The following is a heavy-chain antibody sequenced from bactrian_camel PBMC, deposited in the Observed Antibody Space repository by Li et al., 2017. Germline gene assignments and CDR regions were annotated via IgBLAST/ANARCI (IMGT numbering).Heavy chain of an antibody. CDR1: GYTFNTYS. CDR3: AEGRCSRGEHCYSLNY. D-gene: IGHD2*01. CDR2: IDTGGPST. Sequence: HVQLVESGGGSALAGGSVRLSCAASGYTFNTYSWFRQAPGKEREGVAAIDTGGPSTFYANSVKGRFTITVDNASNTFYLQMNNLQPEDTATYYCAEGRCSRGEHCYSLNYWGQGTQVTVS. V-gene: IGHV3S1*01. J-gene: IGHJ4*01.